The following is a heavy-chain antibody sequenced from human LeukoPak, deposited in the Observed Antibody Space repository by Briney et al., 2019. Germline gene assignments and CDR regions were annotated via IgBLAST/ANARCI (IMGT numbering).Heavy chain of an antibody. V-gene: IGHV3-48*02. CDR1: GFTFSSYS. Sequence: GGSLRLSCAASGFTFSSYSMNWVRQAPGKGLEWVSYISSSSSTIYYADSVKGRFTISRDNAKNSLYLQMNSLRDEDTAVYYCARDGPLFGVPKDYFDHWGQGTLVTVSS. J-gene: IGHJ4*02. CDR2: ISSSSSTI. D-gene: IGHD3-3*01. CDR3: ARDGPLFGVPKDYFDH.